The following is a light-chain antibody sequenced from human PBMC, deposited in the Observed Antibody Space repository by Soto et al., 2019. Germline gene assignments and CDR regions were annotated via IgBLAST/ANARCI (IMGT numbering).Light chain of an antibody. Sequence: EIVLTQSPGTLSLSPGERATLSCRASQSVSSNDLAWYQQKPGQAPRLLIFGASSRATGISDRFSGSGSGTDFTLTISRLEPEDSAVYYWQQYGTSRVTFGPGTKVDIK. J-gene: IGKJ3*01. V-gene: IGKV3-20*01. CDR2: GAS. CDR3: QQYGTSRVT. CDR1: QSVSSND.